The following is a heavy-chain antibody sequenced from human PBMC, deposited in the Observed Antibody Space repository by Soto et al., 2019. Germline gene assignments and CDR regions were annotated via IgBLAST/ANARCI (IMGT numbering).Heavy chain of an antibody. D-gene: IGHD2-21*02. Sequence: QVQLVQSGAEVKKPGSSVKVSCKASGGTFSSYAISWVRQAPGQGLEWMGGIIPIFGTANYAQKFQGRVTITADACTRTAYRELSSLRSEDTAVYYWARGIVVVTAIPGRNWFDPWGQGTLVTVSS. CDR2: IIPIFGTA. CDR3: ARGIVVVTAIPGRNWFDP. CDR1: GGTFSSYA. V-gene: IGHV1-69*12. J-gene: IGHJ5*02.